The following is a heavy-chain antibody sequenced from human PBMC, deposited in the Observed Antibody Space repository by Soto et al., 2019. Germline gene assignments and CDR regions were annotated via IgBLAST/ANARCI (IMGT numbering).Heavy chain of an antibody. CDR3: ARDRRGSRYYDFWSGHENWFAP. CDR2: IIPILGIA. Sequence: QVQLVQSGAEVKKPGSSVKVSCKASGGTFSSYTISWVRQAPGQGLEWMGRIIPILGIANYAQKFQGRVMITADKSTSTAYMELSSLRSEDTAVYYCARDRRGSRYYDFWSGHENWFAPWGQGTLVTVSS. V-gene: IGHV1-69*08. CDR1: GGTFSSYT. D-gene: IGHD3-3*01. J-gene: IGHJ5*02.